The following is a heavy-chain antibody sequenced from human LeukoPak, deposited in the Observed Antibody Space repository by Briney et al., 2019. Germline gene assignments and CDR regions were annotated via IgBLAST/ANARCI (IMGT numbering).Heavy chain of an antibody. CDR1: GYTLTESS. Sequence: GASVKVSCKVSGYTLTESSMHWVRQAPGKGLEWRGGFDPEDGETIYAQKFQGRVTMTEDTSTDTAYMELSSLRSEDTAVYYCATYSGRMVVAATPLDYWGQGTLVTVSS. V-gene: IGHV1-24*01. CDR2: FDPEDGET. J-gene: IGHJ4*02. D-gene: IGHD2-15*01. CDR3: ATYSGRMVVAATPLDY.